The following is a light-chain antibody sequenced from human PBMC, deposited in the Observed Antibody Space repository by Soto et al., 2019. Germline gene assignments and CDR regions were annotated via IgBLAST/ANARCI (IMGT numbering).Light chain of an antibody. CDR1: QSVSSSY. J-gene: IGKJ1*01. Sequence: EIVLTQSPGTLSLSPGERATLSCRAIQSVSSSYLAWYQQKPGQAPRLLIYGASSRATGIPDRFSGSGSGTDFTLTISRLEPEDFAVYYCQQYGSSQAWTFGQGTKVDIK. V-gene: IGKV3-20*01. CDR2: GAS. CDR3: QQYGSSQAWT.